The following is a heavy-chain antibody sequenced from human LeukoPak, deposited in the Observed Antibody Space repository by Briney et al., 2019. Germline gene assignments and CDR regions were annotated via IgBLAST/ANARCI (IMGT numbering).Heavy chain of an antibody. CDR3: ARGRYYDILTGYYH. CDR1: GYTFTNYG. CDR2: ISAYNGNT. J-gene: IGHJ5*02. V-gene: IGHV1-18*01. D-gene: IGHD3-9*01. Sequence: ASVKVSCKASGYTFTNYGVTWVRQAPGQGLEWMGWISAYNGNTNYAQNFQGRVTMTTDTSTSTAYMELRSLRSDDTAVYYCARGRYYDILTGYYHWGQGTLVTVSS.